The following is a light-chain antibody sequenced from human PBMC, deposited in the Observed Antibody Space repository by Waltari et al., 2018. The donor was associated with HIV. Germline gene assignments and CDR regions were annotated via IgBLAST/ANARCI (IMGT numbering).Light chain of an antibody. Sequence: QSALTQPRSVSGSPGQSVTISCTGTSSDVGGYNYVSWYQQHPGKAPKLMIYDVSKRPAGVPVRFSGSKSGNAASLTISGRQAEDEADYYCCSYVGSGYVFGTGTKVTVL. CDR2: DVS. CDR3: CSYVGSGYV. J-gene: IGLJ1*01. CDR1: SSDVGGYNY. V-gene: IGLV2-11*01.